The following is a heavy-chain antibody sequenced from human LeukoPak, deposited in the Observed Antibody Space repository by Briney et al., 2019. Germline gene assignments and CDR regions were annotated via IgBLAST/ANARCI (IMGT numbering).Heavy chain of an antibody. J-gene: IGHJ6*03. V-gene: IGHV3-30*18. CDR1: GFTFSSYG. CDR2: ISYDGSNK. D-gene: IGHD6-6*01. Sequence: GRSLRLSCAASGFTFSSYGMHWVRQAPGKGLEWVAVISYDGSNKYYADSVKGRFTISRDNSKNTLYLQMNSLRAEDTAVYYCAKGSSSSFYYYYYMDVWGKGTTVTVSS. CDR3: AKGSSSSFYYYYYMDV.